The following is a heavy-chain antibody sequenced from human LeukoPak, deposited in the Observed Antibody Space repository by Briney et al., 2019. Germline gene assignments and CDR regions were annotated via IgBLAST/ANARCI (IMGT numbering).Heavy chain of an antibody. CDR3: ATQDRYGSINWFDP. CDR2: INHSGST. Sequence: PSETLSLTCAVYGGSFSGYYWSWIRQPPGKGLEWIGEINHSGSTNYNPSLKSRVTISVDTSKNQFSLKLTSVTAADTAVYYCATQDRYGSINWFDPWGQGTLVTVSS. V-gene: IGHV4-34*01. J-gene: IGHJ5*02. D-gene: IGHD6-13*01. CDR1: GGSFSGYY.